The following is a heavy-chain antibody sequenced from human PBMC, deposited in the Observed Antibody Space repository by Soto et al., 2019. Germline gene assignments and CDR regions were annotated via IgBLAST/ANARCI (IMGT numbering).Heavy chain of an antibody. CDR2: ISAYNGNT. CDR3: ARGVGARGHGFDP. J-gene: IGHJ5*02. Sequence: QVQLVQSGGEVKKPGASVKVSCKASGYTFTSYGISWVRQAPGQGLEWMGRISAYNGNTNYAQKLQGRVTMTTDTSTSTAYRELRSLRSDDTAVYDCARGVGARGHGFDPWGQGTLVTVSS. CDR1: GYTFTSYG. V-gene: IGHV1-18*01. D-gene: IGHD1-26*01.